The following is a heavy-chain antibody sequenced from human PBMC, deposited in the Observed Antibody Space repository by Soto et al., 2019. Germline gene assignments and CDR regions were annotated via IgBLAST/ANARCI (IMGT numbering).Heavy chain of an antibody. CDR1: GFTFSSYA. Sequence: HPGGSLRLSCAASGFTFSSYAMSWVRQAPGKGLEWASTISGSGGSTYYADSVKGRFTISRDNSKNTLYLQMNSLRAEDTAVYYCAKSLAYCGGDCSIRAFDIWGQGTMVTVSS. V-gene: IGHV3-23*01. J-gene: IGHJ3*02. CDR3: AKSLAYCGGDCSIRAFDI. D-gene: IGHD2-21*02. CDR2: ISGSGGST.